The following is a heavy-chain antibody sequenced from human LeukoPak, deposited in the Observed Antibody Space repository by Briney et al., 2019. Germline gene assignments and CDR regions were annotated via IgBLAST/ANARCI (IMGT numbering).Heavy chain of an antibody. CDR1: GGSISNYY. CDR3: ARDSSSSPYGMDV. D-gene: IGHD6-6*01. V-gene: IGHV4-4*07. Sequence: PSETLSLTCTVSGGSISNYYWTWIEQPPGKGLEWIGRIYTSGSTNYNPSLKSRVTMSVDTSKNQFSLKLSSVTAADTAVYYCARDSSSSPYGMDVWGQGTTVTVSS. J-gene: IGHJ6*02. CDR2: IYTSGST.